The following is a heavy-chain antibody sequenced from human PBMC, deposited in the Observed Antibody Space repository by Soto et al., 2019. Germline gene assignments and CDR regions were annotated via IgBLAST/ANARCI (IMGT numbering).Heavy chain of an antibody. Sequence: KTSETLSLTCAVSGYSISSGYYWGWIRQPPGKGLEWIGSIYHSGSTYYNPSLKSRVTISVDTSKNQFSLKLSSVTAADTAVYYCARDWHSGSYHRKLRYFDYWGQGTLVTVSS. V-gene: IGHV4-38-2*02. D-gene: IGHD1-26*01. J-gene: IGHJ4*02. CDR1: GYSISSGYY. CDR2: IYHSGST. CDR3: ARDWHSGSYHRKLRYFDY.